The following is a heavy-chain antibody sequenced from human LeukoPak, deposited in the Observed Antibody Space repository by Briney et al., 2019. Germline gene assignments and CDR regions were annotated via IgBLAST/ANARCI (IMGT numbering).Heavy chain of an antibody. CDR3: ARVPSYGDYARGAFDY. CDR1: GFTFSPYT. J-gene: IGHJ4*02. D-gene: IGHD4-17*01. CDR2: ISSSSSYI. V-gene: IGHV3-21*01. Sequence: GGSLRLSCEASGFTFSPYTMNWVRQAPGKGLEWVSSISSSSSYIYYADSVKGRFTISRDNAKNSLYLQMNSLRDEDTAVYYCARVPSYGDYARGAFDYWGQGTLVTVSS.